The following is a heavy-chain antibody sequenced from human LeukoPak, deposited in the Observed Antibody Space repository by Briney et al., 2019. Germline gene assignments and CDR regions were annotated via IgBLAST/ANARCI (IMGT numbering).Heavy chain of an antibody. V-gene: IGHV4-4*02. J-gene: IGHJ4*02. Sequence: PSETLSLTCGVSGGSITTRDCWCWVRQPPGQGLEWIGEICLDGRIHYTASLKSRISISIDRSKAQFSLNLISVTAADTATYFCASQGGLRNDFWGQGILVTVSS. CDR2: ICLDGRI. CDR1: GGSITTRDC. D-gene: IGHD2-15*01. CDR3: ASQGGLRNDF.